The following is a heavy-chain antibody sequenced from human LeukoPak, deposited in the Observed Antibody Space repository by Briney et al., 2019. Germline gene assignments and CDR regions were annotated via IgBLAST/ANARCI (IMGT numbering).Heavy chain of an antibody. V-gene: IGHV3-30*02. Sequence: GGSLRLSCAASGFTFSSYAMHWVRQAPGKGLEWVAFIRYDGSNKYYADSVKGRFTISRDNSKNTLYLQMNSLRAEDTAVYYCAKDLESSSWYANAFDIWGQGTMVTVSS. J-gene: IGHJ3*02. CDR1: GFTFSSYA. CDR2: IRYDGSNK. D-gene: IGHD6-13*01. CDR3: AKDLESSSWYANAFDI.